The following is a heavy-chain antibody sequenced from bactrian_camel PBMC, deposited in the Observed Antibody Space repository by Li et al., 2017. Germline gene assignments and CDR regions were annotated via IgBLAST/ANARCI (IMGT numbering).Heavy chain of an antibody. CDR3: PGGPRICGSLAT. J-gene: IGHJ4*01. V-gene: IGHV3S1*01. Sequence: HVQLVESGGGSVQAGGSLRLSCAASAYTGGPFYVAYFRQAPGKEREGVATIYTNGDTTTYADSVKGRFTISRESGKNTVQLQMNSLKTGTPLCITAPGGPRICGSLATGARGPRSPSPQ. CDR1: AYTGGPFY. CDR2: IYTNGDTT.